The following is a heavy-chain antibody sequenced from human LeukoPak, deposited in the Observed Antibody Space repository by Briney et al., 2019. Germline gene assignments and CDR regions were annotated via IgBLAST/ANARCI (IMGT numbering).Heavy chain of an antibody. CDR1: GFTFSSYG. J-gene: IGHJ4*02. Sequence: GGSLRLSCAASGFTFSSYGMHWVRQAPGKGLEWVAFIRYDGSNKYYADSVKGRFTISRDNSKNTLYLQMNSLRAEDTAVYYRATQVVVVAAPARGEFWGQGTLVTVSS. V-gene: IGHV3-30*02. CDR2: IRYDGSNK. CDR3: ATQVVVVAAPARGEF. D-gene: IGHD2-15*01.